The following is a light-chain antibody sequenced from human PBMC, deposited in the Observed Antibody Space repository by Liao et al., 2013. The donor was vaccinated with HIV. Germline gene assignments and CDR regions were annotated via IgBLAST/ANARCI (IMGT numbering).Light chain of an antibody. J-gene: IGLJ1*01. CDR3: QVWDFSSDHYV. V-gene: IGLV3-21*01. CDR2: YDN. Sequence: YELSQPPSMSVAPGQTAMIACGGSDIGRRPVHWYQQKPGQAPLLVMSYDNDRPSGIPERFSGSNSGNTATLTISRVEAGDEADYYCQVWDFSSDHYVFGPGTWVTVL. CDR1: DIGRRP.